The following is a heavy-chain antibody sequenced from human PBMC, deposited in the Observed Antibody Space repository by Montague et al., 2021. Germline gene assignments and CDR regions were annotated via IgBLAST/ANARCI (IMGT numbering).Heavy chain of an antibody. J-gene: IGHJ4*02. V-gene: IGHV3-9*01. CDR3: VKDTRDYYPDF. CDR1: GFIFNNYV. CDR2: INGNSINI. Sequence: SLRLSCAASGFIFNNYVMNWARQAPGKGLEWVSGINGNSINIDYADSVKGRFTISRDSAKNSLYLQMNSLRAEDTASYYCVKDTRDYYPDFWGQGILVTVSS. D-gene: IGHD3-3*01.